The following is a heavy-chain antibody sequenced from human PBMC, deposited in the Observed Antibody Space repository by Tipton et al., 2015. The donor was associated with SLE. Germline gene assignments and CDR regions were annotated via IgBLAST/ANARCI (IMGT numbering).Heavy chain of an antibody. Sequence: TLSLTCTVSGGSISSSSYYWGWIRQPPGKGLEWIGYMYYTGNSNYNPSLRSRVTISLDTSKNQFSLKVTSVTAADTAVYYCARVLGAYGNYYYYYMDVWGKGTTVTISS. J-gene: IGHJ6*03. CDR1: GGSISSSSYY. CDR2: MYYTGNS. V-gene: IGHV4-61*05. CDR3: ARVLGAYGNYYYYYMDV. D-gene: IGHD3-16*01.